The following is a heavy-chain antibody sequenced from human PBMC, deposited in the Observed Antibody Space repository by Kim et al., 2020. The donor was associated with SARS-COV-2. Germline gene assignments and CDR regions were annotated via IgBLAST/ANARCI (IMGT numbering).Heavy chain of an antibody. CDR3: ARGGSPDDVYYYMNG. V-gene: IGHV4-59*01. CDR1: GGSMISYY. CDR2: IYHSGNT. Sequence: SETLSLTCTVSGGSMISYYWTWIRQPPGKGLEWIGYIYHSGNTNYNPSLKSRVTMLLDTSKNQFSVKLTSVTAADTAVYYCARGGSPDDVYYYMNGWGRG. D-gene: IGHD3-16*01. J-gene: IGHJ6*03.